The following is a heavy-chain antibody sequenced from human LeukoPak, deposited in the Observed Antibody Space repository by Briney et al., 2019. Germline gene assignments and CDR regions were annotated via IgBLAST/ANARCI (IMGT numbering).Heavy chain of an antibody. CDR1: GGSVSSYS. CDR3: ARFHSGPSGWYVLWYFDL. CDR2: IYNSENT. J-gene: IGHJ2*01. Sequence: SETLSLTCTVSGGSVSSYSWSWIRQPPGKGLEWIGYIYNSENTKYNSSLESRVTISVDTSKNQFFLKLSSVTAADTAVYYCARFHSGPSGWYVLWYFDLWGRGTLVTVSS. D-gene: IGHD6-19*01. V-gene: IGHV4-4*09.